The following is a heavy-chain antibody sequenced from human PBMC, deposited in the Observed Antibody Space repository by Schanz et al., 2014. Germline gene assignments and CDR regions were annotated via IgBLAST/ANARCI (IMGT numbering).Heavy chain of an antibody. CDR3: TKNFATAGTPSDAYDI. Sequence: EVQLVESGGGLVKPGGSLRLSCAASGFTFSAYAMSWVRQAPGKGLEWVAGISGIGLNSYYADSVKGRITISRDNSNNTVSLQLNSLRVEDTALYYCTKNFATAGTPSDAYDIWGQGTMVTVSS. D-gene: IGHD6-13*01. CDR2: ISGIGLNS. J-gene: IGHJ3*02. CDR1: GFTFSAYA. V-gene: IGHV3-23*04.